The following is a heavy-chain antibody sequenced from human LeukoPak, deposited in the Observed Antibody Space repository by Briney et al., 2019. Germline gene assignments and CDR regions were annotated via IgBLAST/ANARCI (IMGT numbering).Heavy chain of an antibody. CDR1: GFTFDDYG. Sequence: GGSLRLSCAASGFTFDDYGMSWARQAPGKGLEWVSGINWNGGSTGYADSVKGRFTISRDNAKNSLYLQMNSLRAEDTALYYCARLFSYDSSGYPNNWGQGTLVTVSS. V-gene: IGHV3-20*04. D-gene: IGHD3-22*01. CDR2: INWNGGST. J-gene: IGHJ4*02. CDR3: ARLFSYDSSGYPNN.